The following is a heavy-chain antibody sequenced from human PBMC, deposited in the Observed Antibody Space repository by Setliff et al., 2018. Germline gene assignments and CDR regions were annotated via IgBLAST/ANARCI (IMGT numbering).Heavy chain of an antibody. Sequence: RASVKVSCKASGYTFTSHYMHWVRQAPGLGLEWMGTINPSSGRTSYAQKVQGRVTMTRDTSTSTVYMDMSSLRSEDTAVYYCARDVFPYHYEGAFDIWGQGTMVTVSS. CDR3: ARDVFPYHYEGAFDI. V-gene: IGHV1-46*01. CDR1: GYTFTSHY. CDR2: INPSSGRT. D-gene: IGHD3-22*01. J-gene: IGHJ3*02.